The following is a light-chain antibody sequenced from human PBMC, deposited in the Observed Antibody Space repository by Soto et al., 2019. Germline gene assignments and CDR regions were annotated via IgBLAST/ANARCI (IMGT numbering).Light chain of an antibody. CDR2: DAS. J-gene: IGKJ1*01. CDR3: QQYHLDAT. CDR1: RSVSSW. V-gene: IGKV1-5*03. Sequence: DIQVTQSPSTLSASVGDRVTITCRASRSVSSWLAWYQQKPGKAPNLLIHDASNLESGVPLRFGGSGSGTEFTLTISSLQPDDFATYYCQQYHLDATFGQGT.